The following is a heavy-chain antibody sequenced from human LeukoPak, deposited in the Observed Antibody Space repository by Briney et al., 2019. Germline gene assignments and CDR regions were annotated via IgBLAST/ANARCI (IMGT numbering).Heavy chain of an antibody. Sequence: GGSLRLSCAASGFTFSSYGTHWVRQAPGKGLEWVAFIRYDGSNKYYADSVKGRFTISRDNSKNTLYLQMNSLRAEDTAVYYCANDGTVTFDYWGQGTLVTVSP. J-gene: IGHJ4*02. CDR3: ANDGTVTFDY. V-gene: IGHV3-30*02. CDR1: GFTFSSYG. D-gene: IGHD4-17*01. CDR2: IRYDGSNK.